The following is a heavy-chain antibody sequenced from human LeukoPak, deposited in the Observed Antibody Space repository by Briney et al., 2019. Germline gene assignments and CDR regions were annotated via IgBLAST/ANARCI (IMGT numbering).Heavy chain of an antibody. Sequence: ASVKVSCKASGYTFTSYGISWVRQAPGQGLEWMGWISAYNGNTNYAQKLQGRVTMTTDTSTSTAYMELRSLRSDDTAVYYCARDIIGDYYSYYYYYMDVWGKGTTVTISS. J-gene: IGHJ6*03. CDR1: GYTFTSYG. D-gene: IGHD4-17*01. CDR3: ARDIIGDYYSYYYYYMDV. V-gene: IGHV1-18*01. CDR2: ISAYNGNT.